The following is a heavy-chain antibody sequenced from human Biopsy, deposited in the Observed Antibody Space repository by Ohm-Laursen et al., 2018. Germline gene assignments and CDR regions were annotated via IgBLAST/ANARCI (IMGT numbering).Heavy chain of an antibody. CDR3: AKLGYSSEYDSSGEFDS. J-gene: IGHJ4*02. Sequence: GSLRLSCTASGFTFRLYAMSWVRQAPGKGLEWVSAISGSRGGTFYSESVKGRFTVSRDNSQNSLFLHMNSLRADDTAVYYCAKLGYSSEYDSSGEFDSWGQGTLVSVSS. CDR1: GFTFRLYA. CDR2: ISGSRGGT. V-gene: IGHV3-23*01. D-gene: IGHD3-22*01.